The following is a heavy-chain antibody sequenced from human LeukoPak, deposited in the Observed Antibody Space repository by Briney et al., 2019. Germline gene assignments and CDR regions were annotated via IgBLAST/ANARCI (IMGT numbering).Heavy chain of an antibody. D-gene: IGHD5-18*01. CDR2: IYYSGST. V-gene: IGHV4-59*01. Sequence: SETLSLTCTVSGGSISSYYWSWIRQPPGKGLEWIGYIYYSGSTNYNPSLKSRVTISVDTSKNQFSLKLSSVTAADTAVYYCARAEGYSCGYYFDYWGQGTLVTVSS. CDR3: ARAEGYSCGYYFDY. J-gene: IGHJ4*02. CDR1: GGSISSYY.